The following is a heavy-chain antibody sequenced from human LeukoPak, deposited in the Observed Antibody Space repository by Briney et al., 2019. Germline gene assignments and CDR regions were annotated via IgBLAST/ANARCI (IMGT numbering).Heavy chain of an antibody. D-gene: IGHD6-19*01. V-gene: IGHV1-46*01. J-gene: IGHJ5*02. CDR3: ARETGDDSSGFYDGFDP. CDR1: GYTFTSYY. Sequence: SVKVSCKASGYTFTSYYMHWVRQAPGQGLEWMGIINPSGGSTSYAQKFQGRVTMTRDTSTSTVYTELSSLRSEDTAVYYCARETGDDSSGFYDGFDPWGQGTLVTVSS. CDR2: INPSGGST.